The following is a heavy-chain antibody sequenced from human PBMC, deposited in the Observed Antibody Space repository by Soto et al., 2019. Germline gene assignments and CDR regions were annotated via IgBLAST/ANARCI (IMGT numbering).Heavy chain of an antibody. J-gene: IGHJ4*02. V-gene: IGHV4-34*01. CDR3: SRAGYYDVLTGREYSFAS. CDR1: GGSFSTYH. CDR2: VDHGGNT. D-gene: IGHD3-9*01. Sequence: PSETLSLTCAAAGGSFSTYHWSWIRQPPGKGLEWIGDVDHGGNTNYNPSLKNRVTISVDTSKNQFSLKLTSVTAADTAVYFCSRAGYYDVLTGREYSFASWGQGTLVTVSS.